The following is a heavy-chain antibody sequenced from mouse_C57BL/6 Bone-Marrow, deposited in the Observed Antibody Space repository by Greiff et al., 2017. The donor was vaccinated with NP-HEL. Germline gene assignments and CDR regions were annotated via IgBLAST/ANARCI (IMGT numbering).Heavy chain of an antibody. V-gene: IGHV6-3*01. CDR3: TVPYLFAY. Sequence: EVQLQESGGGLVQPGGSMKLSCVASGFTFSNYWMNWVRQSPEKGLEWVAQIRLKSDNYATHYAESVKGRFTISRDDSKSSVYLQMTNLRAEDTGIYYCTVPYLFAYWGQGTLVTVSA. CDR1: GFTFSNYW. J-gene: IGHJ3*01. CDR2: IRLKSDNYAT.